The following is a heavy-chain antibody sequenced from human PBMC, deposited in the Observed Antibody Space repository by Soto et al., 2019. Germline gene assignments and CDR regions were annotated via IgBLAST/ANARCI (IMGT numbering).Heavy chain of an antibody. V-gene: IGHV4-59*01. Sequence: AETLSHTWTVSGGSISRDYCSWIRQPPGKGLEWIGYIYYSGSTKYNPSLKSRVTISVDTSKNQFSLKLSSVTAADTAVYYCARGRRLESGIAVSFTCYGYYGM. CDR3: ARGRRLESGIAVSFTCYGYYGM. CDR1: GGSISRDY. CDR2: IYYSGST. J-gene: IGHJ6*01. D-gene: IGHD6-13*01.